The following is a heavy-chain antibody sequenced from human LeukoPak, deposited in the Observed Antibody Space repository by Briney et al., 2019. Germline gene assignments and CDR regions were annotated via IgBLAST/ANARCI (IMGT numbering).Heavy chain of an antibody. J-gene: IGHJ4*02. D-gene: IGHD6-6*01. CDR2: ISSSSSTI. CDR1: GFTFSTYE. CDR3: ARDQQLGPLYTNFDY. Sequence: SGGSLRLSCAASGFTFSTYEMTWVRQSPGKGLEWVSYISSSSSTIYYADSVKGRFTISRDNAKNSLYLQMNSLRAEDTAVYYCARDQQLGPLYTNFDYWGQGTLVTVSS. V-gene: IGHV3-48*01.